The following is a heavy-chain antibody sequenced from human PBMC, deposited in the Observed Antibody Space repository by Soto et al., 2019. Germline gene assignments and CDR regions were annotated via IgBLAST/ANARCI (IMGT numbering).Heavy chain of an antibody. CDR1: GGSISSSSYY. J-gene: IGHJ6*02. V-gene: IGHV4-39*01. CDR3: VVWFGESLYYYYGMDV. CDR2: IYYSGST. D-gene: IGHD3-10*01. Sequence: SETLSLTCTVSGGSISSSSYYWGWIRQPPGKGLEWIGSIYYSGSTYYNPSLTSRVTISVDTSKNQFSLKLSSVTAADTAVYYCVVWFGESLYYYYGMDVWGQGTTVTVSS.